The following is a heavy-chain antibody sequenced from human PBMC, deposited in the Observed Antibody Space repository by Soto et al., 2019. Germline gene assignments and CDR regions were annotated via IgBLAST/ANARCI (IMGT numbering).Heavy chain of an antibody. D-gene: IGHD4-17*01. CDR3: ARTMTTSGWFDP. CDR1: GGPLNRGCYS. J-gene: IGHJ5*02. CDR2: IYHSGGT. V-gene: IGHV4-30-2*01. Sequence: XTRCLPCAVSGGPLNRGCYSWSWIRQPPGKGLEWIGYIYHSGGTYYNPSLKSRVTLSIDRTKKQFSLKLKSVTAPDTAVYFCARTMTTSGWFDPWGQGILGTVS.